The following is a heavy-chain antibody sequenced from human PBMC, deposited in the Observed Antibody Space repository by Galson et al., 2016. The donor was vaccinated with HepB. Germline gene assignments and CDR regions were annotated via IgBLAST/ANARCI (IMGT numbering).Heavy chain of an antibody. CDR3: ARSSGGRTGDGFDI. V-gene: IGHV3-74*01. CDR1: GFAFSSHW. J-gene: IGHJ3*02. CDR2: IHSDGTTT. Sequence: SLRLSCAASGFAFSSHWMHWVRQDLGKGLVGVSRIHSDGTTTAYGDSVKGRFTISRDNAKNTLYLQMSSPRAVDTAVYYCARSSGGRTGDGFDIWGRGTMVTVSS. D-gene: IGHD3-22*01.